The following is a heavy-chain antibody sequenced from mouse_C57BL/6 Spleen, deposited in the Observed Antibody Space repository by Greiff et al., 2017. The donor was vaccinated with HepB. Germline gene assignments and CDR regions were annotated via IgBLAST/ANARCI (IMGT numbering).Heavy chain of an antibody. Sequence: QVQLQQPGAELVKPGASVKMSCKASGYTFTSYWITWVKQRPGQGLEWIGDIYPGSGSTNYNEKFKSKATLTVDTSSSTAYMQLSSLTSEDSAVYYCARFMYYGSSLWYFDVWGTGTTVTVSS. J-gene: IGHJ1*03. D-gene: IGHD1-1*01. V-gene: IGHV1-55*01. CDR2: IYPGSGST. CDR1: GYTFTSYW. CDR3: ARFMYYGSSLWYFDV.